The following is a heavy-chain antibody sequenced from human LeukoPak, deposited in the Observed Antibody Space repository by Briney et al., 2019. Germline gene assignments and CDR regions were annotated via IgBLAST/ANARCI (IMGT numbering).Heavy chain of an antibody. J-gene: IGHJ6*02. D-gene: IGHD3-10*01. V-gene: IGHV4-59*01. Sequence: TSETLSLTCTVSGGSISSYYRSWIRQPPGKGLEWIGYIYYSGSTNYNPSLKSRVTISVDTSKNQFSLKLRSVTAADTAVYYCARATRGELLVSNGMDVWGQGTTVTVSS. CDR1: GGSISSYY. CDR3: ARATRGELLVSNGMDV. CDR2: IYYSGST.